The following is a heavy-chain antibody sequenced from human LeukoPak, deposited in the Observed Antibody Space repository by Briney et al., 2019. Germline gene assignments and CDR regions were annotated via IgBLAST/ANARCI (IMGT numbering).Heavy chain of an antibody. J-gene: IGHJ5*02. CDR2: ISSSGSTI. D-gene: IGHD3-10*01. CDR1: GFTFSSYE. Sequence: GGSLRLSCAASGFTFSSYEMNWVRQAPGKGLEWVSYISSSGSTIYYADSVKGRFTISRDNAKNSLYLQMNSLTAEDTAMYYCVRASHPGGWFDPWGQGTLVTVSS. CDR3: VRASHPGGWFDP. V-gene: IGHV3-48*03.